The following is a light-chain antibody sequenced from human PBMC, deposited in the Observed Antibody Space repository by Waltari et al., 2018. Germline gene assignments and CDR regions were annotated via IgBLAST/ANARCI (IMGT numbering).Light chain of an antibody. J-gene: IGKJ4*01. CDR3: QQRSNWPPALT. CDR2: DAS. V-gene: IGKV3-11*01. Sequence: EIVLTQSPVTLSLSPGERATLSCRASQSVSSYLTWYQQKPGQAPRLLNYDASNRATGIPARFRGSGSGTDFTLTISSLEPEDFAVYYCQQRSNWPPALTFGGGTKVEVK. CDR1: QSVSSY.